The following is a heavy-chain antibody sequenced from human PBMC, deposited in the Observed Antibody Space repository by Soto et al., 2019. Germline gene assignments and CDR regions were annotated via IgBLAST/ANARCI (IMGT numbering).Heavy chain of an antibody. J-gene: IGHJ4*02. CDR1: GFTFSSYG. Sequence: GGSLSLSCAASGFTFSSYGMHWVRQAPGKGLEWVAVISYDGSNKYYADSVKGRFTISRDNSKNTLYLQMNSLRAEDTAVYYCAKPAYYYDSSGYYFDYGGQGTLVTGSS. V-gene: IGHV3-30*18. D-gene: IGHD3-22*01. CDR2: ISYDGSNK. CDR3: AKPAYYYDSSGYYFDY.